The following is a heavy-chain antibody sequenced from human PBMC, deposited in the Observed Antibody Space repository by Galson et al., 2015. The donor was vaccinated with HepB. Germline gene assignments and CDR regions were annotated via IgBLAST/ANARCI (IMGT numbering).Heavy chain of an antibody. Sequence: PALVKPTQTLTLTSPFSGFSLSTRGVAVGWIRQPPVKALEGLALLHWGDDERYSPSLKSRLTITKDTSKNLVVLTMTNMDPVDTATYYCAHSEANYYDSSGYSYYFDYWGQGTLVTVSS. CDR1: GFSLSTRGVA. V-gene: IGHV2-5*02. D-gene: IGHD3-22*01. CDR2: LHWGDDE. CDR3: AHSEANYYDSSGYSYYFDY. J-gene: IGHJ4*02.